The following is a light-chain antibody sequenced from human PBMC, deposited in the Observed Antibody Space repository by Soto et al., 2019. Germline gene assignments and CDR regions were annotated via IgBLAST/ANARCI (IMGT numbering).Light chain of an antibody. J-gene: IGKJ1*01. V-gene: IGKV1-17*01. Sequence: DIQMTQSPSSLSASVGDRVTITCRASQDIRNDLGWYQQKPGKAPKRLIYKASTLKSGAPSRFSGSGSGTEFTLTISRLQPDDFATYYCQQYNSYSEAFGQGTKVDIK. CDR1: QDIRND. CDR2: KAS. CDR3: QQYNSYSEA.